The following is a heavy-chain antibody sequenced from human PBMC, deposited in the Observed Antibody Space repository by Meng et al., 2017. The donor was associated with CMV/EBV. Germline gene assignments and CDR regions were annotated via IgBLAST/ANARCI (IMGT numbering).Heavy chain of an antibody. CDR2: INPNSGGT. CDR1: GYTFTGYY. D-gene: IGHD2-8*01. J-gene: IGHJ6*02. V-gene: IGHV1-2*02. CDR3: ARDSYGDSPSYGMDV. Sequence: ASVKVSCKASGYTFTGYYMHWVRQAPGQGLEWMGWINPNSGGTNYAQKFQGRVTMTRDTSISTAYMELSSLRSEDTAVYYCARDSYGDSPSYGMDVWGQGTTVTVSS.